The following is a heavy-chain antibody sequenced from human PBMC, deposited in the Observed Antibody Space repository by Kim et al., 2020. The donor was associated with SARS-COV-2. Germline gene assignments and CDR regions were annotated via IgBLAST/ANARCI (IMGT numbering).Heavy chain of an antibody. CDR1: GFTFTNAA. J-gene: IGHJ4*01. D-gene: IGHD3-22*01. Sequence: GGSLRLSCAASGFTFTNAAMSWVRQAPGKGLEWVSPINGSGGSTSYDYSAPVRYTITRSNSKNTMSLQLNSLRPKNKAAYYYSNSTRITLILVVTLFDY. V-gene: IGHV3-23*01. CDR3: SNSTRITLILVVTLFDY. CDR2: INGSGGST.